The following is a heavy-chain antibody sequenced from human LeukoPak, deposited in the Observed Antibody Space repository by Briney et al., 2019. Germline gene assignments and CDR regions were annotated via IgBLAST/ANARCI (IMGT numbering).Heavy chain of an antibody. Sequence: PSQTLSLTCTVSGGSLSSGSYYWSWIRQPAGTGLEWLGSIYYSGSTYYNPSLKSRVTISVDTSKNQFSLKLSSVTAADTAVYYCARDYSMATYYYYMDVWGKGTTVTVSS. CDR3: ARDYSMATYYYYMDV. D-gene: IGHD5-24*01. J-gene: IGHJ6*03. CDR2: IYYSGST. CDR1: GGSLSSGSYY. V-gene: IGHV4-39*07.